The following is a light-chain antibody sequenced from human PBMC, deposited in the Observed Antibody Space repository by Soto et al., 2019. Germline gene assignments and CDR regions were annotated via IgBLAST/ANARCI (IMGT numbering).Light chain of an antibody. J-gene: IGKJ5*01. V-gene: IGKV3-20*01. CDR3: QQYGGSIT. CDR1: QSVSSTY. CDR2: GAS. Sequence: EIVLTQSPGTLSLSPGEIATLFCRASQSVSSTYLAWYQQKPGQAPRLLIYGASSRATGIPDRFSGSGSGTDFTLTISRLEPEDVAVYYCQQYGGSITFGQGTRLEIE.